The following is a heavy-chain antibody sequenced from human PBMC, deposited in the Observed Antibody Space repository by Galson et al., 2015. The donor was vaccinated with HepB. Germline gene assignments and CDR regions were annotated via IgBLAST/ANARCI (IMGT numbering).Heavy chain of an antibody. CDR1: GFTFSSYW. CDR3: ARDVYYYLVYYFNY. Sequence: SLRLSCAASGFTFSSYWMSWVRQAPGKGLEWVANIKQDGSEKYYVDSVKGRFTISRDNAKNSLYLQMNSLRAEDTAVYYCARDVYYYLVYYFNYWGQGTLVTVSS. J-gene: IGHJ4*02. CDR2: IKQDGSEK. V-gene: IGHV3-7*01. D-gene: IGHD3-10*01.